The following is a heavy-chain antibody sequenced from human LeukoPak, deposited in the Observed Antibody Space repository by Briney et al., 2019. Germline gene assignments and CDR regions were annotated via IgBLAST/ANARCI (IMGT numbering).Heavy chain of an antibody. CDR3: ARALPGVTGFYFDY. D-gene: IGHD7-27*01. CDR2: IYYSGST. CDR1: GGSISSYY. Sequence: SETLSLTCTVSGGSISSYYWSWIRQPPGKGLEGFGYIYYSGSTNYNPSLKSRVTISVDTSKNQFSLKLSSVTAADTAVYYCARALPGVTGFYFDYWGQGTLVTVSS. J-gene: IGHJ4*02. V-gene: IGHV4-59*01.